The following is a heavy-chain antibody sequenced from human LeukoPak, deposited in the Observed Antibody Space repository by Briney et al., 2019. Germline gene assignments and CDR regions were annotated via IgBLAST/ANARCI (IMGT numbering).Heavy chain of an antibody. V-gene: IGHV4-59*08. J-gene: IGHJ4*02. Sequence: SETLSLTCTVSGGSIRGYFWSWIRQPPGKGVEWIGYIHYSGSTNYNPSLNSRVTISVDTSKNQFSLRLSSVTAADTAVYYCARYGITIVRGGKYYFDSWGQGTLVTVSS. CDR1: GGSIRGYF. D-gene: IGHD3-10*01. CDR2: IHYSGST. CDR3: ARYGITIVRGGKYYFDS.